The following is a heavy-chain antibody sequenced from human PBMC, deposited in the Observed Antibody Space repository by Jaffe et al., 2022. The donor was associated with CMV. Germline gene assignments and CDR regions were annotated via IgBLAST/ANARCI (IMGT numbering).Heavy chain of an antibody. CDR3: ATCLYYYDSSGYYSYFDY. CDR2: ISGSGGST. V-gene: IGHV3-23*01. Sequence: EVQLLESGGGLVQPGGSLRLSCAASGFTFSSYAMSWVRQAPGKGLEWVSAISGSGGSTYYADSVKGRFTISRDNSKNTLYLQMNSLRAEDTAVYYCATCLYYYDSSGYYSYFDYWGQGTLVTVSS. CDR1: GFTFSSYA. D-gene: IGHD3-22*01. J-gene: IGHJ4*02.